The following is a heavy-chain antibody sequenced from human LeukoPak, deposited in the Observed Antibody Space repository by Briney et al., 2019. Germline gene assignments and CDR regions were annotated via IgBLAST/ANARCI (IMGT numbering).Heavy chain of an antibody. Sequence: AGGSLRLSCAASGFTFSSYSMNWVRQAPGKGLEWVSSISSSSSYIYYADSVKGRSTISRDNAKNSLYLQMNSLRAEDTAVYYCARDRGLLWFGELYDPWGQGTLVTVSS. CDR1: GFTFSSYS. CDR2: ISSSSSYI. V-gene: IGHV3-21*01. CDR3: ARDRGLLWFGELYDP. D-gene: IGHD3-10*01. J-gene: IGHJ5*02.